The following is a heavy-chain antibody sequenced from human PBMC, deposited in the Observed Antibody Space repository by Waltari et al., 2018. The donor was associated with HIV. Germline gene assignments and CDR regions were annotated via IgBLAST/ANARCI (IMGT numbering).Heavy chain of an antibody. CDR3: ARYGSHPYGMDV. Sequence: AQLVESGGDLVHPGGALRLSCATSGFTFSRDWMTWVRQVPGKGLGWVAKIVQRGSGKYYADSGKGRFTISRDNAKNSLFLQMNSLRAEDTAVYYCARYGSHPYGMDVWGQGTTVTVSS. CDR2: IVQRGSGK. D-gene: IGHD4-17*01. V-gene: IGHV3-7*01. CDR1: GFTFSRDW. J-gene: IGHJ6*02.